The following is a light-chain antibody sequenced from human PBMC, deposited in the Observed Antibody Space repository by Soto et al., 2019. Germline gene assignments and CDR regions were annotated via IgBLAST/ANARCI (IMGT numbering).Light chain of an antibody. J-gene: IGLJ3*02. CDR3: AAWDDSLNARV. CDR1: SSDFGDDKY. CDR2: GVN. V-gene: IGLV2-14*01. Sequence: QLVLTQPASVSGSPGQSITVSCTGSSSDFGDDKYVSWYQQQPGKGPNLLIYGVNSRPSGISNRFSGSKSGTSASLAISGLQSEDEATDYCAAWDDSLNARVFGGGTQLTVL.